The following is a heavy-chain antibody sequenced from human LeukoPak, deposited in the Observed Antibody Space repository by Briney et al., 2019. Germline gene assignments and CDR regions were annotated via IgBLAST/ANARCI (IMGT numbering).Heavy chain of an antibody. V-gene: IGHV4-59*01. CDR2: IYYSRST. CDR1: GGSISSYY. CDR3: ARDGSGSLGY. Sequence: PSETLSLTCTVSGGSISSYYWSWIRQPPGKGLEWIGYIYYSRSTNYNPSLKSRVTISVDTSKNQFSLKLSSVTAADTAVYYCARDGSGSLGYWGQGTLVTVSS. J-gene: IGHJ4*02. D-gene: IGHD1-26*01.